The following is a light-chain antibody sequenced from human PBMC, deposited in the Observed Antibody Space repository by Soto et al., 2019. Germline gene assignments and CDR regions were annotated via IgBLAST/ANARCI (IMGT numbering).Light chain of an antibody. CDR3: SSYTGSSTPYV. CDR2: EVS. Sequence: QSVLTQPASVSGPPGQSITISCTGTSSDVGGYNYVSWYQQLPGKAPKLMIYEVSNRPSGVSNRFSGSKSGNTASLTISGLQAEDEADYYCSSYTGSSTPYVFGTGTKVTVL. J-gene: IGLJ1*01. CDR1: SSDVGGYNY. V-gene: IGLV2-14*01.